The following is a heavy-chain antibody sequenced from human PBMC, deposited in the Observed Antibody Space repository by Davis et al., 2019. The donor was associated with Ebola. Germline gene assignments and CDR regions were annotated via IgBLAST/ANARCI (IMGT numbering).Heavy chain of an antibody. J-gene: IGHJ4*02. Sequence: MPGGSLRLSCTVSGYSISSGYYWGWIRLPPGKGLEWIGSIYHTGSTYYNPSLKSRVTISVDTSKNQFSLKLNSVTAADTAVYYCARVDGAYELAAYWGQGTLVAVSS. CDR2: IYHTGST. CDR1: GYSISSGYY. D-gene: IGHD5-12*01. CDR3: ARVDGAYELAAY. V-gene: IGHV4-38-2*02.